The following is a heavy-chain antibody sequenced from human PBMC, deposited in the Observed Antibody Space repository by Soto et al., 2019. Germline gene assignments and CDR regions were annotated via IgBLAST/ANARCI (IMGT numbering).Heavy chain of an antibody. CDR1: GFTVSSSY. CDR3: AKDLGPLKLLNYVFYGLDV. D-gene: IGHD2-21*02. V-gene: IGHV3-53*01. Sequence: GGSLRLSCNASGFTVSSSYMSWVRQAPGMGLEWVAVIESGGTAHYADSVKGRFTISRDNPNNMIYLQLHTLRAEDTAVYYCAKDLGPLKLLNYVFYGLDVWGQGTTVTVSS. CDR2: IESGGTA. J-gene: IGHJ6*02.